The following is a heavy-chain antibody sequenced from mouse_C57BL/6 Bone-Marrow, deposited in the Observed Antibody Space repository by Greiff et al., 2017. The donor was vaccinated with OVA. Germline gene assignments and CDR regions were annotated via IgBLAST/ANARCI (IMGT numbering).Heavy chain of an antibody. CDR3: ARPLYYYGSSYFAY. CDR2: ISSGSSTI. Sequence: EVKLVESGGGLVKPGGSLKLSCAASGFTFSDYGMHWVRQAPEKGLEWVAYISSGSSTIYYADTVKGRFTISRDNAKNTLFLQMTSLRSEDTAMYYCARPLYYYGSSYFAYWGQGTLVTVSA. D-gene: IGHD1-1*01. CDR1: GFTFSDYG. J-gene: IGHJ3*01. V-gene: IGHV5-17*01.